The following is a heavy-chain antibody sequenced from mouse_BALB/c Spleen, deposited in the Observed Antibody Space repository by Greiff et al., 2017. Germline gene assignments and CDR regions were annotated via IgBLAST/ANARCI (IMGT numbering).Heavy chain of an antibody. J-gene: IGHJ3*01. Sequence: EVQLQESGAELVRSGASVKLSCTASGFNIKDYYMHWVKQRPEQGLEWIGWIDPENGDTEYAPKFQGKATMTADTSSNTAYLQLSSLTSEDTAVYYCNGELRRRGFAYWGQGTLVTVSA. CDR1: GFNIKDYY. D-gene: IGHD2-4*01. V-gene: IGHV14-4*02. CDR2: IDPENGDT. CDR3: NGELRRRGFAY.